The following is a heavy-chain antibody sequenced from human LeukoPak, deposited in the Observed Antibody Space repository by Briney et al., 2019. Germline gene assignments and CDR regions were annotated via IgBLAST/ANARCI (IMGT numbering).Heavy chain of an antibody. Sequence: LSETLSLTCAVYGGSFSGYYWSWIRQPPGKGLEWIGEINHSGSTNYNPSLKSRVTISVDTSKNQFSLKLSSVTAADTAVYYCARDRRWFGESGGNFDYWGQGTLVTVSS. CDR2: INHSGST. J-gene: IGHJ4*02. D-gene: IGHD3-10*01. V-gene: IGHV4-34*01. CDR3: ARDRRWFGESGGNFDY. CDR1: GGSFSGYY.